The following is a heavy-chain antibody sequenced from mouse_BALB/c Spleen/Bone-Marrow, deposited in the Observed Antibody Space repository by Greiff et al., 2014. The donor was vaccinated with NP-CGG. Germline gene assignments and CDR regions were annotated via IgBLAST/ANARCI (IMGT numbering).Heavy chain of an antibody. J-gene: IGHJ4*01. CDR3: TRDYYRYPYYAMDD. CDR2: INPSNGGT. CDR1: GYTFTSYY. V-gene: IGHV1S81*02. Sequence: VQVVESGAELVKPGASVKLSCKASGYTFTSYYMYWVKQRPGQGLEWIGGINPSNGGTNFNEKFKSKATLTVDKSSSTAYMQLSSLTSEDSAVYYCTRDYYRYPYYAMDDWGQGTSVTGSS. D-gene: IGHD2-14*01.